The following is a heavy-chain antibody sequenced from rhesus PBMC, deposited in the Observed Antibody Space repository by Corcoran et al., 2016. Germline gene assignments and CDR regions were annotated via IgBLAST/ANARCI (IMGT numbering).Heavy chain of an antibody. Sequence: EVQLVESGGGLVQPGGSLRRSGAASGLTFSSYDMSGARRALGKGLESASSISNTGKTIYYADSVKGRFTISRDNAKNSLSLQMNSLKTEDTAVYYCTRRYSSSYFSLDVWGRGVLVTVSS. CDR1: GLTFSSYD. CDR3: TRRYSSSYFSLDV. CDR2: ISNTGKTI. V-gene: IGHV3S4*01. D-gene: IGHD6-43*01. J-gene: IGHJ5-2*02.